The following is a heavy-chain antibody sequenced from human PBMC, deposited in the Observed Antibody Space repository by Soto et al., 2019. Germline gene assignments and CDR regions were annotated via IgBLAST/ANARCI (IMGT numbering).Heavy chain of an antibody. V-gene: IGHV1-2*02. D-gene: IGHD3-9*01. CDR2: MNPRSGGS. Sequence: ASVKVSCKASGYTFTNYYMHWLRQAPGQGLEWMGWMNPRSGGSKYAQAFQDRVTMTRDASISTAYMEMTSLRHGDTAVYYCAREDILTGHEGSWFDPWGQGTLVTVSS. CDR1: GYTFTNYY. J-gene: IGHJ5*02. CDR3: AREDILTGHEGSWFDP.